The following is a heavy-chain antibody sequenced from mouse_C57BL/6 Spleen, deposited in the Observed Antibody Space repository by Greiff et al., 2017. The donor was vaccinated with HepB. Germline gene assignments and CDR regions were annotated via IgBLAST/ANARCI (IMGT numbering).Heavy chain of an antibody. V-gene: IGHV1-4*01. CDR3: ARFYYYSSTLYAMDY. CDR2: INPSSGYT. CDR1: GYTFTSYT. Sequence: QVQLQQSGAELARPGASVKMSCKASGYTFTSYTMHWVKQRPGQGLEWIGYINPSSGYTKYNQKFKDQATLTADKSSSTAYMQLSSLTSEDSAVYYCARFYYYSSTLYAMDYWGQGTSVTVSS. D-gene: IGHD1-1*01. J-gene: IGHJ4*01.